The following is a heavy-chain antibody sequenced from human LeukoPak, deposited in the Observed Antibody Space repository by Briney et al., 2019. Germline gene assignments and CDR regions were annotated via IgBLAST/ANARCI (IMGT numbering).Heavy chain of an antibody. V-gene: IGHV3-30*04. J-gene: IGHJ4*02. Sequence: PGRSLRLSCAASGFTFSSYAMHWVRQAPGKGLEWVAVISYDGSNKYYADSVKGRFTISRDNSKNTLYLQMNSLRAEDTAVYYCAREIAVVTANFDYWGQGTLVTVSS. CDR3: AREIAVVTANFDY. D-gene: IGHD2-21*02. CDR1: GFTFSSYA. CDR2: ISYDGSNK.